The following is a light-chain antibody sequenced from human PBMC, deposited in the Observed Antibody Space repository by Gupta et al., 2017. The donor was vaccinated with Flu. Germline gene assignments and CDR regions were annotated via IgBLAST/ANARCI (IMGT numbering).Light chain of an antibody. CDR1: QSVSSSY. V-gene: IGKV3-20*01. CDR3: QQYGSSPLGT. Sequence: EIVLTQSPGTLSLSPGERATLSCRARQSVSSSYLAWYQQKPGQAPRLLIYGASSRDTGIPDRFSGSGCGTDVTLTISRREQEDFAVYYCQQYGSSPLGTFGQGTKLEIK. J-gene: IGKJ2*01. CDR2: GAS.